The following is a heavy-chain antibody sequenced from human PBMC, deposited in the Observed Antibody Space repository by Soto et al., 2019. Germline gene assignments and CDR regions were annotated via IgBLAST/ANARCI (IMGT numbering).Heavy chain of an antibody. V-gene: IGHV4-34*01. Sequence: QVQLQQWGAGPLRPLETLSLTCGVSGGSFSGYYWAWIRQSPGKGLEWIGEINDRGSINYNPTLKSRVSISVDTSKNHYSLHLRSVTAADWAVYYCARESHDILTGPPWVWYFDLWGRGTLVSVSS. CDR2: INDRGSI. CDR1: GGSFSGYY. D-gene: IGHD3-9*01. CDR3: ARESHDILTGPPWVWYFDL. J-gene: IGHJ2*01.